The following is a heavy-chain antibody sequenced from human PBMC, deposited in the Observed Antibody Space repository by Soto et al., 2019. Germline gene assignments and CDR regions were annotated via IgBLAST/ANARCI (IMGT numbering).Heavy chain of an antibody. Sequence: GASVKVSCKASGYTFTSYYMHWVRQAPGQGLEWMGIINPSGGSTSYARKFQGRVTMTRDTSTSTVYMELSSLRSEDTAVYYCARDPGIKYYFDYWGQGTLVTVSS. CDR1: GYTFTSYY. V-gene: IGHV1-46*01. D-gene: IGHD1-26*01. J-gene: IGHJ4*02. CDR3: ARDPGIKYYFDY. CDR2: INPSGGST.